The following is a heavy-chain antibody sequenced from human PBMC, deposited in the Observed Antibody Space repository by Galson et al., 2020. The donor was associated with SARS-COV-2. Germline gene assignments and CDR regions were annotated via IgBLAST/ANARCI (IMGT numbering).Heavy chain of an antibody. J-gene: IGHJ5*02. CDR1: GYTFTSYA. CDR3: ARDYGSGSYYNWWFDP. V-gene: IGHV1-3*01. D-gene: IGHD3-10*01. CDR2: INAGNGNT. Sequence: ASVKVSCKASGYTFTSYAMHWVRQAPGQRLEWMGWINAGNGNTKYSQKFQGRVTITRDTSASTAYMELSSLRSEDTAVYYCARDYGSGSYYNWWFDPWGQGTLVTVSS.